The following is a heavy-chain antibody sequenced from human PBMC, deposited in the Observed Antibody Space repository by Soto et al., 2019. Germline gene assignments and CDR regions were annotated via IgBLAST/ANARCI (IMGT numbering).Heavy chain of an antibody. CDR1: GYTFTTYY. CDR3: ARSRVDCSGGSCCRSVADT. Sequence: QVQLVQSGAEVKKPGASGKVSCKASGYTFTTYYMHWVRLAPGQGLEWMGIIDPSGGGTRYAQTVAGTLTITSDTSTSTVYGELSSLRSEDTAVYYCARSRVDCSGGSCCRSVADTRGPGTLGTVDS. J-gene: IGHJ5*02. V-gene: IGHV1-46*01. D-gene: IGHD2-15*01. CDR2: IDPSGGGT.